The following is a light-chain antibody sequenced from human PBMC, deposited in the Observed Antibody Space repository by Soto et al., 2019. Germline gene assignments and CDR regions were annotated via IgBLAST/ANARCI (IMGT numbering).Light chain of an antibody. CDR1: QSIRNS. CDR3: QQRGEWPPGAT. Sequence: EIVLTQSPATLSLSPGERATLSCWASQSIRNSLAWYQQKPGQAPRLLIYDASTRATGIPARFSGSGSGTDFTLTISSLVPEDFAAYYCQQRGEWPPGATFGQGTRLEIK. V-gene: IGKV3-11*01. J-gene: IGKJ5*01. CDR2: DAS.